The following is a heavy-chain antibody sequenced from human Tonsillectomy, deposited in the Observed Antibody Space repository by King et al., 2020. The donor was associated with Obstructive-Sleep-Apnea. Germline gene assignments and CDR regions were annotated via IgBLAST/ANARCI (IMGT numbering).Heavy chain of an antibody. V-gene: IGHV4-59*01. CDR3: ARARIVQLQPPAAHFDY. D-gene: IGHD4-23*01. J-gene: IGHJ4*02. CDR1: GGSISTYY. Sequence: QLQESGPGLVKPSETLSLTCTVSGGSISTYYWSWIRQPPGKGLEWVGCIYYSGPTNYNPSLKSRVAISLDTSKNQFSLKLSSVTAADTAVYDCARARIVQLQPPAAHFDYWGQGTLVTVSS. CDR2: IYYSGPT.